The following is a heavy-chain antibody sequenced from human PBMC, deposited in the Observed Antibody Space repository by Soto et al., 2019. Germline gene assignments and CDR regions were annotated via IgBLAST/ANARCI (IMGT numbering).Heavy chain of an antibody. J-gene: IGHJ6*02. V-gene: IGHV1-3*01. Sequence: ASVKVSCKASGYTFTSYVMHWVRQAPGQRPEWMGWINGGNENTKYSEKFQGRVTITRDTSASTVYMELSSLRSEDTAVYYCARDSAASVLGTSAYYHYGMDVWGQGTTVTVSS. CDR2: INGGNENT. CDR1: GYTFTSYV. CDR3: ARDSAASVLGTSAYYHYGMDV. D-gene: IGHD6-25*01.